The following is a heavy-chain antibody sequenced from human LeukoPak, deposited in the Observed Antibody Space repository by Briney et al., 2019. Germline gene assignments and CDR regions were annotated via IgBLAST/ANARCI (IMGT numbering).Heavy chain of an antibody. CDR1: GFIFGDYA. J-gene: IGHJ4*02. CDR2: IRSKASGATA. Sequence: GGSLRLSCTTSGFIFGDYAMSWFRQAPGKGLEWLGVIRSKASGATAEYAASVKGRFTIARDDSKRIAYLQMNSLKTEDTALYYCTRDWHCSSTSCYSYDWGQGTLVTVSS. V-gene: IGHV3-49*03. CDR3: TRDWHCSSTSCYSYD. D-gene: IGHD2-2*01.